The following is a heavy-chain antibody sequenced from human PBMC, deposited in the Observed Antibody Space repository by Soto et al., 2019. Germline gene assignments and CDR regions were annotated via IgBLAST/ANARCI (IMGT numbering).Heavy chain of an antibody. V-gene: IGHV4-30-4*08. J-gene: IGHJ4*02. Sequence: SETLSLTCTVSGGSVSSGDYFWTRIRQSPGKGLEWIGYVSHIGSTYYNPSLKSRAKVSLDTSKNQFSLKLTSVTAADTATYYCAHRLGGFTWNDGYLDYWGQGTLVTVSS. CDR2: VSHIGST. CDR1: GGSVSSGDYF. D-gene: IGHD1-1*01. CDR3: AHRLGGFTWNDGYLDY.